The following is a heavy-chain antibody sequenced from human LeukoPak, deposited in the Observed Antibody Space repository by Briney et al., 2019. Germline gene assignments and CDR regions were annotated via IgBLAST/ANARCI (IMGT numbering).Heavy chain of an antibody. CDR3: ARGGYGDSSFDY. J-gene: IGHJ4*02. D-gene: IGHD4-17*01. CDR1: GGPISSYF. CDR2: LYYGETT. Sequence: PETLSLTCTVSGGPISSYFCSWIRQPPGKGLEWIGYLYYGETTNYNPSLKSRVTISVDTSKNQFSLKLSSVTAADTAVYYCARGGYGDSSFDYWGQGTLVPDCS. V-gene: IGHV4-59*01.